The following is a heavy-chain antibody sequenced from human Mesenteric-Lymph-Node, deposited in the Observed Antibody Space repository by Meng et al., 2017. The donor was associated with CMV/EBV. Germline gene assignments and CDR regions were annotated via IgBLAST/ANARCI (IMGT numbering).Heavy chain of an antibody. CDR1: TCSSYA. D-gene: IGHD3-10*01. CDR2: IIPIFGTA. J-gene: IGHJ4*02. V-gene: IGHV1-69*01. CDR3: ARDRGYYYGSGTQEGSDY. Sequence: TCSSYAISWVRQAPGQGLEWMGGIIPIFGTANYAQKFQGRVTITADESTSTAYMELSSLRSEDTAVYYCARDRGYYYGSGTQEGSDYWGQGTLVTVSS.